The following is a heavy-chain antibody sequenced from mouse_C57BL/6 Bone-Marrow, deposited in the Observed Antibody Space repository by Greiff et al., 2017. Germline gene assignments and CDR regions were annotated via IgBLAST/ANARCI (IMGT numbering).Heavy chain of an antibody. Sequence: VQLVESGAELARPGASVKLSCKASGYTFTSYGISWVKQRTGQGLEWIGEFYPRSGNTYYNEKFKGKATLTADKSSSTAYMELRSLTSEDSAVYFCARQGCLDYWGQGTSVTVSS. J-gene: IGHJ4*01. CDR3: ARQGCLDY. CDR2: FYPRSGNT. V-gene: IGHV1-81*01. CDR1: GYTFTSYG.